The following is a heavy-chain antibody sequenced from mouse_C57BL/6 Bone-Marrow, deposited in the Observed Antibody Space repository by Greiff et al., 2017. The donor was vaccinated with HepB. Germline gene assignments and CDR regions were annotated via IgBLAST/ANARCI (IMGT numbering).Heavy chain of an antibody. CDR3: ARLDGYYVFAY. J-gene: IGHJ3*01. Sequence: EVKVEESGGGLVQPGESLKLSCESNEYEFPSHDMSWVRKTPEKRLELVAAINSDGGSTYYPDTMERRFIISRDNTKKTLYLQMSSLRSEDTALYYCARLDGYYVFAYWGQGTLVTVSA. CDR1: EYEFPSHD. V-gene: IGHV5-2*03. CDR2: INSDGGST. D-gene: IGHD2-3*01.